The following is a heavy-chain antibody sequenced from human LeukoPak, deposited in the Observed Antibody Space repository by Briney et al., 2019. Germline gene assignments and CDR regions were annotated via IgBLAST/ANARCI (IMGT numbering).Heavy chain of an antibody. CDR2: IYHSGST. Sequence: SETLSLTCAVSGGSISSSNWWSWVRQPPGKGLEWIGEIYHSGSTNYNPSLKSRVTISVDKSKNQFSLKLSSVTAADTAVYYCASLSPTYYYDSSGYLEDYWGQGTLVTASS. CDR3: ASLSPTYYYDSSGYLEDY. V-gene: IGHV4-4*02. CDR1: GGSISSSNW. D-gene: IGHD3-22*01. J-gene: IGHJ4*02.